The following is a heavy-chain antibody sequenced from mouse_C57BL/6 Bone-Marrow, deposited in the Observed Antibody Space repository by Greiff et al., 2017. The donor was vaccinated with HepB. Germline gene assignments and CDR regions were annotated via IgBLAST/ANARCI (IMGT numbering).Heavy chain of an antibody. J-gene: IGHJ4*01. CDR1: GFTFSSYA. Sequence: EVQGVESGGGLVKPGGSLKLSCAASGFTFSSYAMSWVRQTPEKRLEWVATISDGGSYTYYPDNVKGRFTISRDNAKNNLYLQMSHLKSEDTAMYYCARGDYYGRGTYAMDYWGQGTSVTVSS. CDR2: ISDGGSYT. D-gene: IGHD1-1*01. CDR3: ARGDYYGRGTYAMDY. V-gene: IGHV5-4*01.